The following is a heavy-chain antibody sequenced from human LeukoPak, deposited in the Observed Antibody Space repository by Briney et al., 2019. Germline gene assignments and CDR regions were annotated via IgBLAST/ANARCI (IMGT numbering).Heavy chain of an antibody. Sequence: GGSLRLSCAASGFTFSGSAMHWVRQASEKGLEWVGRIRSKANNYATSYAASVKGRFTISRDDSKNTAYLQMNSLKTEDTAVYYCTIMVVTDQAGAGYWGQGTLVTVSS. CDR3: TIMVVTDQAGAGY. CDR2: IRSKANNYAT. D-gene: IGHD4/OR15-4a*01. V-gene: IGHV3-73*01. J-gene: IGHJ4*02. CDR1: GFTFSGSA.